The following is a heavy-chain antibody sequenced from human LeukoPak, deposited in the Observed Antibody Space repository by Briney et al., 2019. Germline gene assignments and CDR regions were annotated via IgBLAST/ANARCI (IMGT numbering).Heavy chain of an antibody. CDR1: GGTFSSYA. CDR3: ARAFYDSSGADHYYYYYGLDV. V-gene: IGHV1-69*13. Sequence: SVKVSCKASGGTFSSYAISWVRQAPGQGLEWMGGIIPSFGTANNAQKFQGRVTITADESTSTAYMELSSLRSEDTAVYYCARAFYDSSGADHYYYYYGLDVWGQGTTVTVSS. J-gene: IGHJ6*02. D-gene: IGHD3-22*01. CDR2: IIPSFGTA.